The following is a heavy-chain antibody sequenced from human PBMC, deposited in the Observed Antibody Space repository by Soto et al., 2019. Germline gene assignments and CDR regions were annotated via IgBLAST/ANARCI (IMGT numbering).Heavy chain of an antibody. CDR2: ISSSSSYI. Sequence: PGGSLRLSCAASAFTFSSFSMNWVRQTPGKGLEWVSSISSSSSYIYYADSVKGRFTISRDNAKNSLYLQMNSLRAEDTAVYYCARDFSYAGSSPNFDYWGHGTL. CDR1: AFTFSSFS. V-gene: IGHV3-21*01. D-gene: IGHD3-16*01. CDR3: ARDFSYAGSSPNFDY. J-gene: IGHJ4*01.